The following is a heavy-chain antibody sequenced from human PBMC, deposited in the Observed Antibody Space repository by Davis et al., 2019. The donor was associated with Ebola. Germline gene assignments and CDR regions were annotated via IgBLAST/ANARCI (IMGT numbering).Heavy chain of an antibody. Sequence: GESLKISCAASGFTFSSYGMHWVRQAPGKGLEWVAVISYDGSNKYYADSVKGRFTISRDNSKNTLYLQMNSLRAEDTAVYYCAKGEVGANYWGQGTLVTVSS. V-gene: IGHV3-30*18. CDR3: AKGEVGANY. CDR2: ISYDGSNK. J-gene: IGHJ4*02. D-gene: IGHD1-26*01. CDR1: GFTFSSYG.